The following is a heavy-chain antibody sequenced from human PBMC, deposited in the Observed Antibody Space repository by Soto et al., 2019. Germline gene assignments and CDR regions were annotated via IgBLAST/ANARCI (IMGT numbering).Heavy chain of an antibody. V-gene: IGHV1-69*12. Sequence: QVQLVQSGAEVKKPGSSVKVSCKASGGSLSNYGISWVRQAPGQGLEWMGAIIPVFGTPNYAQKFQDRVTITADESTTTVYMEVRSLTSEDTAEYYCARGDATKIVVTTYYAMDVWGQGTTVTVSS. D-gene: IGHD3-22*01. CDR1: GGSLSNYG. CDR3: ARGDATKIVVTTYYAMDV. J-gene: IGHJ6*02. CDR2: IIPVFGTP.